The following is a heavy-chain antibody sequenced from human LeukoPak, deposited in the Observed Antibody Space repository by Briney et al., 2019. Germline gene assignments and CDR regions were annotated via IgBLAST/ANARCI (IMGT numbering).Heavy chain of an antibody. Sequence: ASVKVSCKASGYTFTSYAMHWVRQAPGQRLEWMGWINAGNGNTKYSQEFQGRVTITRDTSASTAYMELSSLRSEDMAVYYCAXXXXXXXSSSYYYYMDVWGKGTTVTVSS. CDR2: INAGNGNT. J-gene: IGHJ6*03. CDR3: AXXXXXXXSSSYYYYMDV. V-gene: IGHV1-3*03. D-gene: IGHD6-6*01. CDR1: GYTFTSYA.